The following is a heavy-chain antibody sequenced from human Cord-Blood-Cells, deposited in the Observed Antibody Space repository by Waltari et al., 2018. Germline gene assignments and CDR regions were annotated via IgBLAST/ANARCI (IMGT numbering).Heavy chain of an antibody. Sequence: EVQLVESGGGLVQPGGSLRLSCAASGFTFSSYEMNWVRQAPGKGLEWVSYISSSGSTIYYADSVKGRFTISRDNAKNSLYPQMNSLRAEDTAVYYCARALYWGSMDYWGQGTLVTVSS. CDR2: ISSSGSTI. D-gene: IGHD7-27*01. J-gene: IGHJ4*02. V-gene: IGHV3-48*03. CDR1: GFTFSSYE. CDR3: ARALYWGSMDY.